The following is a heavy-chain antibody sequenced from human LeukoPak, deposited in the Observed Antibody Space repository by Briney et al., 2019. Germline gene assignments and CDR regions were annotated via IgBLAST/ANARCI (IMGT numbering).Heavy chain of an antibody. D-gene: IGHD2-8*01. J-gene: IGHJ4*02. V-gene: IGHV1-18*01. CDR1: GYTFSSYG. Sequence: ASVKVSCKASGYTFSSYGISWVRQAPGQGLEWMGWISVYSGNTNYARRFQGRVTMTTDTSTSTAYMELRSLRSDDTAMYYCARDANGVLGDYWGQGTLVTVSS. CDR3: ARDANGVLGDY. CDR2: ISVYSGNT.